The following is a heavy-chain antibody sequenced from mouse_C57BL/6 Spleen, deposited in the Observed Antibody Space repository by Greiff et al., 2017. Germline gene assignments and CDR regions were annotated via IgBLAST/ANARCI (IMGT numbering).Heavy chain of an antibody. CDR1: GYTFTSYW. Sequence: QVQLQQPGAELVKPGASVQLSCKASGYTFTSYWMHWVKQRPGQGLEWIGMIHPNSGSTNYNEKFKSKATLTVDKSSSTAYMQLSSLTSENSAVYYCARPPSSGGYFDDGGQGTTLTVSS. J-gene: IGHJ2*01. CDR3: ARPPSSGGYFDD. D-gene: IGHD3-2*02. V-gene: IGHV1-64*01. CDR2: IHPNSGST.